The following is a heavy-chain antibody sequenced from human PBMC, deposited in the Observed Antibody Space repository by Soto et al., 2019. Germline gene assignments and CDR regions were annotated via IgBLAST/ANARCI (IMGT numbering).Heavy chain of an antibody. CDR1: GFTFSSYG. V-gene: IGHV3-33*01. CDR2: IWYDGSNK. CDR3: ARGRDLPGYSSSWYLSYMDV. J-gene: IGHJ6*03. D-gene: IGHD6-13*01. Sequence: GGSLRLSCAASGFTFSSYGMHWVRQAPGKGLEWVAVIWYDGSNKYYADSVKGRFTISRDNSKNTLYLQMNSLRAEDTAVYYCARGRDLPGYSSSWYLSYMDVWGKGTTVTVSS.